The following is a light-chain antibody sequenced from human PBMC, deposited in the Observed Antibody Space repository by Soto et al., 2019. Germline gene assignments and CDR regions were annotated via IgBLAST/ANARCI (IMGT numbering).Light chain of an antibody. V-gene: IGKV1-39*01. J-gene: IGKJ1*01. CDR3: QQYNGYSTWT. CDR2: RVS. Sequence: DIQMTQSPSSLSASVRERVTIACRASQSITNNLNWYQQKPGRAPKLLIYRVSNLQSGVPPRFSGSGSGTDFTLTISGLQPDDFATYYCQQYNGYSTWTFGQGTKVDIK. CDR1: QSITNN.